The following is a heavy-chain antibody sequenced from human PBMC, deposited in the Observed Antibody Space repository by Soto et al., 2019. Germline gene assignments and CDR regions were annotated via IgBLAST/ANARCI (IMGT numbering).Heavy chain of an antibody. CDR2: ISYDGSNK. Sequence: SLRLSCAASGFTFSSYAIHWVRQAPGKGLEWVAVISYDGSNKYYADSVKGRFTISRDNSKNTLYLQMNSLRAEDTAVYYCAREPNYYDSSGLFFGLGYFDYWGQGTLVTVSS. CDR1: GFTFSSYA. V-gene: IGHV3-30-3*01. D-gene: IGHD3-22*01. J-gene: IGHJ4*02. CDR3: AREPNYYDSSGLFFGLGYFDY.